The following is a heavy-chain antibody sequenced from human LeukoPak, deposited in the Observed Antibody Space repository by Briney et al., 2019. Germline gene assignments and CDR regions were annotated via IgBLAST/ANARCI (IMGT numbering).Heavy chain of an antibody. D-gene: IGHD3-3*01. CDR1: GFTFSHYA. J-gene: IGHJ4*02. CDR3: ARGSGHTIFGSGDY. Sequence: GGSLRLSCAASGFTFSHYAMHWVRQAPGKGLIWLAVISYDGSNKYYADSVKGRFTISRDNSNNTVSVQMNSLRPEDTAVYYCARGSGHTIFGSGDYWGQGTLVTVSS. CDR2: ISYDGSNK. V-gene: IGHV3-30-3*01.